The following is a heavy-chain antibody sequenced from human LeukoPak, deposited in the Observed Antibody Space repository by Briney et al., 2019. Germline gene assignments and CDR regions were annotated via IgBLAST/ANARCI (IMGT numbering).Heavy chain of an antibody. D-gene: IGHD6-13*01. Sequence: PGGSLRLSCAASGFTFSCSVMHWVRQAPGKGLEWLAFIRYDGSDKYYADSVKGRFTISRDNSKHTLFLQMSSLRPEDTAVYYCAKDSSIAAACRLGFDYWGQGTLVTVSS. CDR2: IRYDGSDK. V-gene: IGHV3-30*02. CDR3: AKDSSIAAACRLGFDY. J-gene: IGHJ4*02. CDR1: GFTFSCSV.